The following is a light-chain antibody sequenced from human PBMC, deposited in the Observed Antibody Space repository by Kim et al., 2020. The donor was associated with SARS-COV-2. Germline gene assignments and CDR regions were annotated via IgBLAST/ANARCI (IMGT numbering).Light chain of an antibody. CDR3: QQYGTTPLT. V-gene: IGKV3-20*01. CDR1: QSGSGSY. CDR2: AAS. Sequence: LAPGGRATLSVRASQSGSGSYIAWFQHKPGQAPRLLIYAASSRATGIPDRFSASGSGTDFTLTLSRLEPEDFAVYYCQQYGTTPLTFGQGTKLEI. J-gene: IGKJ2*01.